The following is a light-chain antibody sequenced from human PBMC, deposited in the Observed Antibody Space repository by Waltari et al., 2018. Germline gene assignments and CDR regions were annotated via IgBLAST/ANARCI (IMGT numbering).Light chain of an antibody. Sequence: DIQMTQSPSSLSAFVGDRVTITCRASHSISNFLHWYQQKSGKAPKLLIFAASSLQSGVPSRFSGSGSGTEFTLTISGLQVEDFATYYCQQTYSSPPYTFGQGTKLEIK. CDR2: AAS. J-gene: IGKJ2*01. CDR3: QQTYSSPPYT. CDR1: HSISNF. V-gene: IGKV1-39*01.